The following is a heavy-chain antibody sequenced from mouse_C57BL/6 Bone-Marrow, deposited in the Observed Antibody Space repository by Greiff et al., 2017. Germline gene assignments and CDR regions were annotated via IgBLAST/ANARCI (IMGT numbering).Heavy chain of an antibody. V-gene: IGHV1-81*01. J-gene: IGHJ4*01. CDR3: ARKEWDYAMDY. Sequence: QVTLKESGAELARPGASVKLSCKASGYTFTSYGISWVKQRTGQGLEWIGEIYPRSGNTYYNEKFKGKATLTADKSSSTAYMELRSLTSEDSAVYFCARKEWDYAMDYWGQGTSVTVSS. D-gene: IGHD1-3*01. CDR2: IYPRSGNT. CDR1: GYTFTSYG.